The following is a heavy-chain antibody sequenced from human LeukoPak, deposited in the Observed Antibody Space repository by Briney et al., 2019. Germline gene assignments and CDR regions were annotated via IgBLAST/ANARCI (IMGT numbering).Heavy chain of an antibody. J-gene: IGHJ6*03. CDR1: GGSLSGYY. Sequence: SETLSLTCSVSGGSLSGYYWSWIRQLPGERLEWIGFVYHNGRTTYNPSLESRVTISVDTSRNQVPLNLRFVTAADTALYFCARRRAESSGPSFYYFYMDVWGKGTTVSVSS. CDR2: VYHNGRT. CDR3: ARRRAESSGPSFYYFYMDV. V-gene: IGHV4-59*01. D-gene: IGHD2-8*02.